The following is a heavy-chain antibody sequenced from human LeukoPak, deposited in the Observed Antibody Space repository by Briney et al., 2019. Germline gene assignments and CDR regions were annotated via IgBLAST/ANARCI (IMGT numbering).Heavy chain of an antibody. CDR2: IYVSGANT. CDR1: GFTFSEYA. CDR3: AKDLGEMATHPGDY. Sequence: PGVTLRLSCAAAGFTFSEYAMTWVPQAPGKGLEWISAIYVSGANTYYAYSVKGRFTISRDKSNNTVYLQMNSLRAEETAVYYGAKDLGEMATHPGDYWGQGTLVTVSS. D-gene: IGHD5-24*01. J-gene: IGHJ4*02. V-gene: IGHV3-23*01.